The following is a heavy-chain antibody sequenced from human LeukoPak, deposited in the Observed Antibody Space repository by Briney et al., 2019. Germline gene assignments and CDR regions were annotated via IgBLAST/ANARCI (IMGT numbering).Heavy chain of an antibody. CDR2: ISGSGGSR. CDR3: AKGISGSFGTYYFDY. CDR1: GFTFSSYA. V-gene: IGHV3-23*01. Sequence: GGSLRLSCAASGFTFSSYAMSWVRQAPGKGLEWVSVISGSGGSRYYADSMKGRFTISRDNSKNTLYVQMNSLRAEDTAVYYCAKGISGSFGTYYFDYWGQGTLVTVSS. J-gene: IGHJ4*02. D-gene: IGHD1-26*01.